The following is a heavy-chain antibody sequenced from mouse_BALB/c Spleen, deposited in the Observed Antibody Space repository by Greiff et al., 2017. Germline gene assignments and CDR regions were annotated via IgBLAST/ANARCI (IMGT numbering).Heavy chain of an antibody. CDR3: ARNKDYGSSYRGYFDV. Sequence: QVQLQQSGPGLVQPSQSLSITCTVSGFSLTSYGVHWVRQSPGKGLEWLGVIWSGGSTDYNAAFISRLSISKDNSKSQVFFKMNSLQANDTAIYYCARNKDYGSSYRGYFDVWGAGTTVTVSS. CDR1: GFSLTSYG. J-gene: IGHJ1*01. V-gene: IGHV2-2*02. D-gene: IGHD1-1*01. CDR2: IWSGGST.